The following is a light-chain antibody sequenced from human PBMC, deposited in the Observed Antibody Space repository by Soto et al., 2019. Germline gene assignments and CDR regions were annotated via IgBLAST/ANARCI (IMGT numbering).Light chain of an antibody. J-gene: IGLJ1*01. V-gene: IGLV1-40*01. CDR2: TNR. CDR3: QSYDSSLGYV. Sequence: QSLLTQPPSVSGAPGQRVTMSCTGSSSNIGAGYHVHWYQQLPGTAPKLLIHTNRYRPSGVPDRFSGSRSGTSASLAITGLQAEDEADYYCQSYDSSLGYVFGTGTKVTVL. CDR1: SSNIGAGYH.